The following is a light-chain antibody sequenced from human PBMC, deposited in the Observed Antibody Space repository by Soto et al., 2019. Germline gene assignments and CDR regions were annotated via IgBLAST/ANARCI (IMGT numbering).Light chain of an antibody. J-gene: IGLJ1*01. Sequence: SYELTQPPSGSVSPGQTAKITCSGAALATQYAFGYHVRPGQAPVLVIYKDTERHSGIPERFSGSGSGTTVTLTIGGVQAEGEGDYYCQSADNSATYVFGTGTKVTVL. CDR3: QSADNSATYV. CDR2: KDT. CDR1: ALATQY. V-gene: IGLV3-25*02.